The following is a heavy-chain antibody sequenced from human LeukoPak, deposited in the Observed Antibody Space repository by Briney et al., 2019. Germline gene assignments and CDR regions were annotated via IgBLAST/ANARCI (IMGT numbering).Heavy chain of an antibody. D-gene: IGHD4-17*01. CDR1: GGSISSGDYY. CDR3: ARDLDYGDSKRAFDI. CDR2: IYYSGST. J-gene: IGHJ3*02. Sequence: SQTLSLTCTVSGGSISSGDYYWSWIRQPPGKGLEWIGYIYYSGSTYYNPSLKSRVTISVDTSKNQFSLKLSSVTAADTAVYYCARDLDYGDSKRAFDIWGQGTMVTVSS. V-gene: IGHV4-30-4*01.